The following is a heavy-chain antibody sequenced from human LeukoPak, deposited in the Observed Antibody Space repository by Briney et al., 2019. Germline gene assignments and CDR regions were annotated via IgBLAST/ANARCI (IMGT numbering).Heavy chain of an antibody. CDR3: ASSAGIVVVPSDFDY. CDR2: ISAYNGNT. J-gene: IGHJ4*02. V-gene: IGHV1-18*01. Sequence: ASVKVSCKASGYTFTSYGISWVRQAPGQGLEWMGWISAYNGNTNYAQKFQGRVTITADESTSTAYMELSSLRSEDTAVYYCASSAGIVVVPSDFDYWGQGTLVTVSS. CDR1: GYTFTSYG. D-gene: IGHD2-21*01.